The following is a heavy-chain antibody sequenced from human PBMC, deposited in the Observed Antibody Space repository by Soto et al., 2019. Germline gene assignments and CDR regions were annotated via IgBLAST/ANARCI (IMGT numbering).Heavy chain of an antibody. V-gene: IGHV3-21*01. CDR3: AREEWLELLDYYYYYGMDV. CDR2: ISSSSSYV. J-gene: IGHJ6*02. D-gene: IGHD1-7*01. Sequence: PGGSLRLSCAASGFTFSTYSMNWVRQAPGKGLEWVSSISSSSSYVYYADSVKGRFTISRDNAKNSLYLQMNSLRDGDTAVYYCAREEWLELLDYYYYYGMDVWGQGTTVTVSS. CDR1: GFTFSTYS.